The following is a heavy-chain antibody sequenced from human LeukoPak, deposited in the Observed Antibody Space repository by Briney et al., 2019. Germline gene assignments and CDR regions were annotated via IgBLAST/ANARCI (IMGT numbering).Heavy chain of an antibody. CDR2: ISSSSSTI. CDR3: ARGYSGYDDSG. J-gene: IGHJ4*02. CDR1: GFTFSSYS. D-gene: IGHD5-12*01. V-gene: IGHV3-48*04. Sequence: GGSLRLSCAASGFTFSSYSMNWVRQAPGKGLEWVSYISSSSSTIYYADPVKGRFTISRDNAKNSLYLQMNSLRAEDTAVYYCARGYSGYDDSGWGQGTLVTVSS.